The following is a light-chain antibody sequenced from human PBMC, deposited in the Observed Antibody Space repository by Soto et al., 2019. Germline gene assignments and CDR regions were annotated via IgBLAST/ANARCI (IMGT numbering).Light chain of an antibody. J-gene: IGLJ2*01. V-gene: IGLV2-8*01. CDR3: SSYGGTNSLKV. Sequence: QSVLTQPPSASGSPGQSVTISCTGTRSDVGGYNYVSWYLQHPGKAPKVMMYEVSKRPSGVPDRFSGSKSGNTASLTVSGLQAEDEADYYCSSYGGTNSLKVFGGGTKLTVL. CDR2: EVS. CDR1: RSDVGGYNY.